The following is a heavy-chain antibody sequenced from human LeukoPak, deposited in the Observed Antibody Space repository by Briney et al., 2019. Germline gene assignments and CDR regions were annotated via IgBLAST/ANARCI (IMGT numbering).Heavy chain of an antibody. J-gene: IGHJ4*02. CDR3: ARDFGFSGTQRGEY. V-gene: IGHV3-30*02. CDR2: IRYDGSNK. Sequence: GGSLRLSCAASGFTFSSYGMHWVRQAPGKGLEWVAFIRYDGSNKYYADSVKGRFTISRDNSKNTLYLQMNSLRAEDTAVYYCARDFGFSGTQRGEYWGQGTLVTVSS. D-gene: IGHD3-10*01. CDR1: GFTFSSYG.